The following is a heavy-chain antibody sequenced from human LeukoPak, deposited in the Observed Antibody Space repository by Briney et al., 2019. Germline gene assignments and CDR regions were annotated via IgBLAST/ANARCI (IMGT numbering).Heavy chain of an antibody. J-gene: IGHJ3*02. CDR1: GFTFSDYY. V-gene: IGHV3-11*01. Sequence: PGGPLRLSCAASGFTFSDYYMSWIRQAPGKGLEWVSYISSSGSTIYYADSVKGRFTISRDNAKNSLYLQMNSLRAEDTAVYYCARDGPRGCSGGSCYAFDIWGQGTMVTVSS. CDR3: ARDGPRGCSGGSCYAFDI. CDR2: ISSSGSTI. D-gene: IGHD2-15*01.